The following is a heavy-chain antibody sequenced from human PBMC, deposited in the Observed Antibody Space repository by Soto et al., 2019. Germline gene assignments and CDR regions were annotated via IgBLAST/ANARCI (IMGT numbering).Heavy chain of an antibody. CDR3: GRESGETWDYEAY. CDR1: GASVSSKSTINTYY. Sequence: SETLSLTCAVSGASVSSKSTINTYYWSWLRQPPGKRLEWIGYASYGDTTQYNPSLKSRVTVSVDTSRNQFFLNLHSVTAADSAVYFCGRESGETWDYEAYWGQGTPVTVSS. J-gene: IGHJ4*02. V-gene: IGHV4-61*01. CDR2: ASYGDTT. D-gene: IGHD1-7*01.